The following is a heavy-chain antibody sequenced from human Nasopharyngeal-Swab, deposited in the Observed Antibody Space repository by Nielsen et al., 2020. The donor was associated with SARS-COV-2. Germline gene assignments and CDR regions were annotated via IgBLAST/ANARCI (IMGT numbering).Heavy chain of an antibody. CDR3: AREGSFLGYFGY. D-gene: IGHD3-3*01. Sequence: WVRQAPGQRLEWMGWVSPYNGDTNYAQDFQGRLTMTTDTSTNTAYMELRSLRSDDTAAYYCAREGSFLGYFGYWGQGTLVTVSS. V-gene: IGHV1-18*01. J-gene: IGHJ4*02. CDR2: VSPYNGDT.